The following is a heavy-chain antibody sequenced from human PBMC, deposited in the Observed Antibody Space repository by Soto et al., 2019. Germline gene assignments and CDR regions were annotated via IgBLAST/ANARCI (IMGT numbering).Heavy chain of an antibody. J-gene: IGHJ5*02. CDR2: IYYSGST. Sequence: SETLSLTCTVSGGSISSYYWSWIRQPPGKGLEWIGYIYYSGSTKYNPSLKSRVTISVDTSKNQFALKLSSVTVADTAVYYCARAATSVTSLNWFDPWGQGTLVTVSS. V-gene: IGHV4-59*01. CDR3: ARAATSVTSLNWFDP. CDR1: GGSISSYY. D-gene: IGHD4-4*01.